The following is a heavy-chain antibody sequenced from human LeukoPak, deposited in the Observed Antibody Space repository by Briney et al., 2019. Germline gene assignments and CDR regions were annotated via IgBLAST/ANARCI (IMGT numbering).Heavy chain of an antibody. J-gene: IGHJ3*02. CDR1: GFTVSSNY. CDR2: VDSDGNI. CDR3: AREYRFGGTKYGPFDI. Sequence: PGGSLRLSCAASGFTVSSNYMNWVRQAPGKGLEWVSVVDSDGNIYYANSVKGRFIISRDNSKNTVYLEMNTLRAEDTAVYYCAREYRFGGTKYGPFDIWGQGTKVTVS. V-gene: IGHV3-53*01. D-gene: IGHD1-26*01.